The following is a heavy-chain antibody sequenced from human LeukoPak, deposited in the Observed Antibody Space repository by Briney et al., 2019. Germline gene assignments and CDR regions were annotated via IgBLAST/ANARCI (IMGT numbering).Heavy chain of an antibody. D-gene: IGHD3-22*01. Sequence: PSETLSLTCAVYGGSFGGYYWSWIRQPPGKGLEWIGEINHSGSTSYNPSLKSRVTISVDTPKNQFSLKLSSVTAADTAVYYCARVTPGGSSGYRDYWGQGTLVTVSS. J-gene: IGHJ4*02. CDR1: GGSFGGYY. CDR3: ARVTPGGSSGYRDY. CDR2: INHSGST. V-gene: IGHV4-34*01.